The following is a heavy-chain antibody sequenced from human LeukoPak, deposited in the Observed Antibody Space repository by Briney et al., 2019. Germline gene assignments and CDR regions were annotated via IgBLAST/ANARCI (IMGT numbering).Heavy chain of an antibody. V-gene: IGHV4-4*07. D-gene: IGHD2-2*01. J-gene: IGHJ5*02. CDR1: GGSISSYY. Sequence: PSEILSLTCTVSGGSISSYYWSWIRQPAGKGLEWIGRIYTSGSTNYNPSLKSRVTMSVDTSKNQFSLKLSSVTAADTAVYYCARDNIVVVPAAMVYWFDPWGQGTLVTVSS. CDR3: ARDNIVVVPAAMVYWFDP. CDR2: IYTSGST.